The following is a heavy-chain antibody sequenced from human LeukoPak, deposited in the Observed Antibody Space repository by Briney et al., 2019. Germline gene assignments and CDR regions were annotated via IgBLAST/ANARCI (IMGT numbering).Heavy chain of an antibody. V-gene: IGHV1-69*13. D-gene: IGHD5-24*01. CDR2: IIPIFGTS. CDR1: GGTFSSYT. Sequence: ASVKVSFKASGGTFSSYTITWVRQAPGQGLEWMGGIIPIFGTSNYAHKFQGRVTITADESTTTAYMELSSLRSEDTAMYYCAREEVSRDGYNYVNFDYWGQGTLVTVSS. CDR3: AREEVSRDGYNYVNFDY. J-gene: IGHJ4*02.